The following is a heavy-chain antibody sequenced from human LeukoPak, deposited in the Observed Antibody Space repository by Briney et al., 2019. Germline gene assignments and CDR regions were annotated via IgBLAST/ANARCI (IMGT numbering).Heavy chain of an antibody. V-gene: IGHV1-46*01. J-gene: IGHJ3*02. CDR2: FNPSGGST. D-gene: IGHD3-22*01. CDR1: GYTFTSYY. CDR3: ARSHYDSSGYRGAFDI. Sequence: ASVKVSCKASGYTFTSYYMHWVRQAPGQGLEWMGIFNPSGGSTSYARKFQGRVTMTRGTSTSTVYMELSSLRSEDTAVYYCARSHYDSSGYRGAFDIWGQGTMVTVSS.